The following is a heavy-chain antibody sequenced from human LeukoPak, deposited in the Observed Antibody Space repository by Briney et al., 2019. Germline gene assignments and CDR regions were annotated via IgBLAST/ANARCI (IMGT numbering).Heavy chain of an antibody. CDR1: GFTFSSYA. CDR2: ISSNGGST. D-gene: IGHD3-22*01. J-gene: IGHJ4*02. CDR3: ARGPKFAIRMIVVVTKGHFDY. V-gene: IGHV3-64*01. Sequence: GGSLRLSCAASGFTFSSYAMHWVRQAPGKGLEYVSAISSNGGSTYYANSVKGRFTISRDNSKNTLYLQMGSLRAEDMAVFYCARGPKFAIRMIVVVTKGHFDYWGQGTLVTVSS.